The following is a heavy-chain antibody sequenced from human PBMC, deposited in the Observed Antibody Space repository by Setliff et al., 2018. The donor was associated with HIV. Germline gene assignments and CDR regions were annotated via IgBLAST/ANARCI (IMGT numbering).Heavy chain of an antibody. CDR1: DSAMDSYY. CDR2: IYWTGKT. CDR3: AKISPRGYSDITTGRLTDPFDV. J-gene: IGHJ3*01. D-gene: IGHD3-9*01. V-gene: IGHV4-59*12. Sequence: PSETLSLTCTVSDSAMDSYYWSWVRQSPGRGLEYIGYIYWTGKTDYNPSLKSRVTISLDTSGNQFSLKLNSVTGADTAVYYCAKISPRGYSDITTGRLTDPFDVWGPGTMVTGS.